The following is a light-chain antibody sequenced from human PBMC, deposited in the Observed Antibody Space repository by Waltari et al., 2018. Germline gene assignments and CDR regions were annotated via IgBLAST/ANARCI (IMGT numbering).Light chain of an antibody. Sequence: DIQMTQSPSSVSASVGDRVTITCRASQDVARWLAWYQQKPGKAPNLLSYAASSLHSGVPSSFSGSGSGTAFTLTISSLQPDDFATYYCQQANSFPPTFGPGTTVDIK. J-gene: IGKJ3*01. CDR2: AAS. CDR3: QQANSFPPT. V-gene: IGKV1D-12*01. CDR1: QDVARW.